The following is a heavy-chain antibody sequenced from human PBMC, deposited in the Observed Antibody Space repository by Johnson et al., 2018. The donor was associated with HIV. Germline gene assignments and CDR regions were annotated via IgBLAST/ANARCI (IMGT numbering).Heavy chain of an antibody. Sequence: MQLVESGGVVVQPGGSLRLSCAASGFTFSSYWMSWVRQAPGKGLEWVSYISSSGSTIYYADSVKGRFTISRDNSKNTLYLQMSSLRAEDTAVYYCAREGGYSGYEGVGHTNDAFDIWGQGTMVTVSS. V-gene: IGHV3-48*01. J-gene: IGHJ3*02. CDR2: ISSSGSTI. CDR3: AREGGYSGYEGVGHTNDAFDI. CDR1: GFTFSSYW. D-gene: IGHD5-12*01.